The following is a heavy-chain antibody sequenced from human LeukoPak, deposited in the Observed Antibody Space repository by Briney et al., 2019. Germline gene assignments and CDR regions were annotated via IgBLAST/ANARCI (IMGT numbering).Heavy chain of an antibody. D-gene: IGHD6-19*01. Sequence: PSETLSLTCTVSGDSISSSGYYWGWIRQSPAKGLEWIGSIYYSGSTYYNPSLKSRVTISVDTSKNQFSLKLSSVTAADTAVYYSARHKYSSGWPPEGAFDIWGQGTMVTVSS. CDR1: GDSISSSGYY. CDR3: ARHKYSSGWPPEGAFDI. V-gene: IGHV4-39*01. CDR2: IYYSGST. J-gene: IGHJ3*02.